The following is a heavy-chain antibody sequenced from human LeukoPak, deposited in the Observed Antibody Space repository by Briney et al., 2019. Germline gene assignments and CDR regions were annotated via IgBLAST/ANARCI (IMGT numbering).Heavy chain of an antibody. Sequence: SETLSLTCTVSGGSISSYYWSWIRQHPGKGLEWIGYIYYSGSTNYNPPLKSRATISVDTSKNQFSLKLSSVTAADPAVYYCARHEEWELTYYFDYWGQGTLVTVSS. CDR2: IYYSGST. D-gene: IGHD1-26*01. J-gene: IGHJ4*02. V-gene: IGHV4-59*08. CDR1: GGSISSYY. CDR3: ARHEEWELTYYFDY.